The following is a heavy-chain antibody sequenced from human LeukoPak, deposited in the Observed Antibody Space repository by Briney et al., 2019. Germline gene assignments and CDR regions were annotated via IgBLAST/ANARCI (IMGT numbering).Heavy chain of an antibody. CDR3: ARDHRGYSGGLFDN. J-gene: IGHJ4*02. CDR1: GGSISPFY. D-gene: IGHD5-18*01. V-gene: IGHV4-59*12. CDR2: IYYCEST. Sequence: SQTLSLTCTVSGGSISPFYWNWIRQPPGKGLECIGSIYYCESTNYNPSLTSRVTIPVDTTQNQSTLRLSSEPDADTAVYYCARDHRGYSGGLFDNWGQGTLVTVSS.